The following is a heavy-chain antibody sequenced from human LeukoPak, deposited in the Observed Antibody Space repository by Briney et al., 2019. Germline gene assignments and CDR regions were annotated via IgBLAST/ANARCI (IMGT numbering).Heavy chain of an antibody. V-gene: IGHV4-39*01. CDR3: ARQGDSTKGYYLDWFDP. Sequence: SETLSLTCTVSGDSISTSKSYWGWIRQPPLKGLEWIGSIYYTGNTYYNASLKSRVTISVDTSKNQFSLKLYSVTAADTAVYYCARQGDSTKGYYLDWFDPWGQGTLVIVSS. CDR1: GDSISTSKSY. CDR2: IYYTGNT. D-gene: IGHD3-3*01. J-gene: IGHJ5*02.